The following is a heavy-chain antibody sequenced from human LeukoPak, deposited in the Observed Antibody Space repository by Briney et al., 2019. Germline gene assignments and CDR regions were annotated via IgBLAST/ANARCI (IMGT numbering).Heavy chain of an antibody. CDR2: IFTSGSN. Sequence: SETLSLTCTVSGVPISYNYWSWLRQPAGKGLEGVGRIFTSGSNNYNPSLRRQVTMSVDTSKNQFSRKLNSGTAADAGVYYCARRGDYFDFWGQGTLVTVSS. CDR3: ARRGDYFDF. J-gene: IGHJ4*02. V-gene: IGHV4-4*07. CDR1: GVPISYNY.